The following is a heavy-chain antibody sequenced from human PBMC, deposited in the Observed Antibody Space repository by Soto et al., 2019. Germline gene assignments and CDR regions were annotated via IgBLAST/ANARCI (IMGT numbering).Heavy chain of an antibody. CDR2: IYYSGST. J-gene: IGHJ4*02. D-gene: IGHD3-22*01. CDR1: AGSISSGGYY. Sequence: SETLSLTCTVSAGSISSGGYYWSWIRQHPGKGLEWIGYIYYSGSTYYNPSLKSRVTISVDTSKNQFSLKLSSVTAADTAVYYCARARTYYYDSSGPVFDYWGQGTLVTVSS. CDR3: ARARTYYYDSSGPVFDY. V-gene: IGHV4-31*03.